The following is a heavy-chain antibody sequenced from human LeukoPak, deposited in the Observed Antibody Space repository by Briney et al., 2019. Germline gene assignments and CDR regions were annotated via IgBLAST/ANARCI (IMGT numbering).Heavy chain of an antibody. D-gene: IGHD4-17*01. V-gene: IGHV4-61*02. CDR1: GGSINSGSYY. J-gene: IGHJ6*03. Sequence: PSETLSLTCNVPGGSINSGSYYWSWIRQPAGKGLEWIGRIYTSGGTNYNPSLKSRVTISVDTSKNQFSLKLSSVTAADTAVYYCARDYGDYAWYGAVRYYYYYMDVWGKGTTVTVSS. CDR3: ARDYGDYAWYGAVRYYYYYMDV. CDR2: IYTSGGT.